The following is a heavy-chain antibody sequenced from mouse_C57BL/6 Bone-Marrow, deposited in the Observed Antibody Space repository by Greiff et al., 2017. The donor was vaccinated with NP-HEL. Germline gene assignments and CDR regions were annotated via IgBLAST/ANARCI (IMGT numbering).Heavy chain of an antibody. CDR2: IYPRSGNT. D-gene: IGHD1-1*01. Sequence: QVQLQQSGAELVRPGASVKLSCKASGYTFTSYGISWVKQRTGQGLEWIGEIYPRSGNTYYNEKFKGKATLTADKSSSTAYMELRSLTSEDSAVYFCAKGDYYGGLWYYDVWGTGTTVTVSS. V-gene: IGHV1-81*01. CDR3: AKGDYYGGLWYYDV. J-gene: IGHJ1*03. CDR1: GYTFTSYG.